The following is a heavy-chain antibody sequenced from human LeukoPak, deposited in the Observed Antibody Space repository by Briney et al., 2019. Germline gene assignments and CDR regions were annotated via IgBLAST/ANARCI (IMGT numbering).Heavy chain of an antibody. Sequence: RGSLRLSCVASGFTFTSSAMTWVRQAPGKGLEWVSVVGSTGGTTYYADSVKGRFTISRDNAKNTMILQMNNLRVEDTAVYYCAAVPGIIIAGYFASWGRGTLVAVSA. CDR1: GFTFTSSA. D-gene: IGHD3-10*02. CDR2: VGSTGGTT. V-gene: IGHV3-23*01. J-gene: IGHJ4*02. CDR3: AAVPGIIIAGYFAS.